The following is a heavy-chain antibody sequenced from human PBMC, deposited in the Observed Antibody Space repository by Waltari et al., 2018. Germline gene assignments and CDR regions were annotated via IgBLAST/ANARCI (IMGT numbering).Heavy chain of an antibody. CDR3: ATRKFLGATEDY. CDR1: GFTFSSYS. CDR2: IRTSRSTI. Sequence: VQLVDSGGGLVQPGGSLRLSYAASGFTFSSYSMNWVRQAPGKGLEWVSYIRTSRSTIYYADSVKGRFTSSRDSAKNSLYLQMNSLRAEDTAVYYCATRKFLGATEDYWGQGTLVTVS. V-gene: IGHV3-48*01. D-gene: IGHD3-16*01. J-gene: IGHJ4*02.